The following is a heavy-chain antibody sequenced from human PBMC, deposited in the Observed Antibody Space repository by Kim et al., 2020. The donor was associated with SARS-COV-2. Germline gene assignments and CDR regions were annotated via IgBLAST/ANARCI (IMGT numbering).Heavy chain of an antibody. Sequence: GGSLRLSCAASGFTVSSNYMSWVRQAPGKGLEWVSVIYSGGSTYYADSVKGRFTISRHNSKNTLYLQMNSLRAEDTAVYYCARVMAMVRGADSEMNWGQGTLVTVSS. CDR1: GFTVSSNY. CDR2: IYSGGST. D-gene: IGHD3-10*01. V-gene: IGHV3-53*04. CDR3: ARVMAMVRGADSEMN. J-gene: IGHJ4*02.